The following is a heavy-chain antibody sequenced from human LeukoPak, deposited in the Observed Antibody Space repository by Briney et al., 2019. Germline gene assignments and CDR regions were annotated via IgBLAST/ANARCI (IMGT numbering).Heavy chain of an antibody. D-gene: IGHD3-16*02. J-gene: IGHJ4*02. Sequence: SGGSLRLSRAASGFTFSSYAMHWVRQAPGKGLEWVAVISYDGSNKYYADSVKGRFTISRDNSKNTLYLQMNSLRAEDTAVYYCARDLLMITFGGVIVNIKDYFDYWGQGTLVTVSS. V-gene: IGHV3-30*04. CDR1: GFTFSSYA. CDR3: ARDLLMITFGGVIVNIKDYFDY. CDR2: ISYDGSNK.